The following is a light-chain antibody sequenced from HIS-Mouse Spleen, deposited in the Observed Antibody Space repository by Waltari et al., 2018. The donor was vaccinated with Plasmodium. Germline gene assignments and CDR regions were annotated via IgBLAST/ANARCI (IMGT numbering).Light chain of an antibody. CDR2: KDT. CDR1: ALPKQY. Sequence: SYELTQPPSVSVSPGQTARITCSGDALPKQYAYWYQQKPGQAPVLVIYKDTERPSGIPERFSGSSSGTTVTLTISGVQAEDEADYYCRSADSSGTYKRVFGGGTKLTVL. CDR3: RSADSSGTYKRV. J-gene: IGLJ3*02. V-gene: IGLV3-25*03.